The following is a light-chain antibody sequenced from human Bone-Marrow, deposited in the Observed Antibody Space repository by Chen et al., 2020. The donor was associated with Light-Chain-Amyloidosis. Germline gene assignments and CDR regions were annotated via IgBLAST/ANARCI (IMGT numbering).Light chain of an antibody. J-gene: IGKJ2*01. CDR3: QQYKSYTFT. CDR1: QDIGDW. V-gene: IGKV1-5*03. Sequence: DIRMTQSPPTLSASVGDRVTITCRASQDIGDWLAWFQQKPGKAPNLLISKASNLQRGVPSRFTGSGSGTEFTLTIDSLQPDDFALYFCQQYKSYTFTFGQGTQL. CDR2: KAS.